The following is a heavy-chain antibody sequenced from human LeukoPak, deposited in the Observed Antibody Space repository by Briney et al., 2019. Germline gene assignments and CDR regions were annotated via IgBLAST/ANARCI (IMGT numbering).Heavy chain of an antibody. D-gene: IGHD2-15*01. CDR3: ARDRSGGSPNWFDP. CDR2: IYTSGST. CDR1: GGSISSGSYY. J-gene: IGHJ5*02. V-gene: IGHV4-61*02. Sequence: SETLSLTCTVSGGSISSGSYYWSWIRQPAGKGLEWIGRIYTSGSTNYNPSLKSRVTISVDTSKNQFSLKLSSVTAADTAVYYCARDRSGGSPNWFDPWGQGTLVTVSS.